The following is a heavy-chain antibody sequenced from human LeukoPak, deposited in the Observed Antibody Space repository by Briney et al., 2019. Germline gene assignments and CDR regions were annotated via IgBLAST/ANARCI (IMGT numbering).Heavy chain of an antibody. CDR2: IYGNGKRV. Sequence: PGRSLRLSCKASGPSVQDYAMHWVRQAPGKGLEWVSGIYGNGKRVDYADSVKGRFTVSRDNAKNSLYLQMNSLRPEDTALYYCIKETSAGGLDYWGQGTLVTVSS. J-gene: IGHJ4*02. D-gene: IGHD4-23*01. V-gene: IGHV3-9*01. CDR1: GPSVQDYA. CDR3: IKETSAGGLDY.